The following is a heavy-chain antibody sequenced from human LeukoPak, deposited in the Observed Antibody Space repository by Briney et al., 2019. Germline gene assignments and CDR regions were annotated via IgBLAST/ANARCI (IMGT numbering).Heavy chain of an antibody. CDR1: GYTFTGYY. CDR3: ARAPRRDGSGSFLIDP. V-gene: IGHV1-2*02. J-gene: IGHJ5*02. D-gene: IGHD3-10*01. CDR2: INPNSGGT. Sequence: GASVKVSCKASGYTFTGYYMHWVRQAPGQGLEWMGWINPNSGGTNYAQKFQGRVTMTRDTSISTAHMELSRLRSDDTAVYYCARAPRRDGSGSFLIDPWGQGTLVTVSS.